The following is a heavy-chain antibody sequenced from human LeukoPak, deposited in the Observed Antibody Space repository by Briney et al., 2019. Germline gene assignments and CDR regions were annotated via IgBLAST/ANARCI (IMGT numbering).Heavy chain of an antibody. D-gene: IGHD1-26*01. CDR1: GFTFDDYA. CDR2: ISWNSGSI. Sequence: GGSLRLSCAASGFTFDDYAMHWVRQAPGKGLEWVSGISWNSGSIGYADSVKGRFTISRDNAKNSLYLQMNSLRAEDTALYYCAKMEARASNYFDYWGQGTLVTVSS. V-gene: IGHV3-9*01. CDR3: AKMEARASNYFDY. J-gene: IGHJ4*02.